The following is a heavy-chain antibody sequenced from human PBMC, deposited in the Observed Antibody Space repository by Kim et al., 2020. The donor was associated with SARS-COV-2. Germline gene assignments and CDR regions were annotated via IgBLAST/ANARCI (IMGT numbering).Heavy chain of an antibody. Sequence: EYPAAVRGRFIISRDESKNLLHLQMNSLKTEDTAVYYCTRSPPGVGTSDRWGQGTLVTVSS. D-gene: IGHD1-7*01. J-gene: IGHJ4*02. CDR3: TRSPPGVGTSDR. V-gene: IGHV3-72*01.